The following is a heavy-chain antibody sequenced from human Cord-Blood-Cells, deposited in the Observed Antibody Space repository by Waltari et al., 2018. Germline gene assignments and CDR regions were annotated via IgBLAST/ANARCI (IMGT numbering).Heavy chain of an antibody. CDR1: GYTFTSYA. V-gene: IGHV1-3*01. Sequence: QVQLVQSGAEVKKPGASVKVSCKASGYTFTSYAMHWVRQAPGQRLEWMGWINAGNGNTKYSKKFQGRVTITRDTSASTAYMELSSLRSEDTAVYYCATESLDYWGQGTLVTVSS. CDR2: INAGNGNT. CDR3: ATESLDY. J-gene: IGHJ4*02.